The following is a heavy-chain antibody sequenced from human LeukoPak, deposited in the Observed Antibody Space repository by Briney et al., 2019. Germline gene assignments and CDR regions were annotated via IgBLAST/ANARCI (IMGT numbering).Heavy chain of an antibody. CDR3: ARQWGNWNYGSNWFDP. CDR2: IYYGGDT. Sequence: SETLSLTCTVSGGSISSYYWSWIRQPPGKGLEWIGYIYYGGDTNYNPSLKRRVTISVDTSKDQFSLRLSSVTAADTAVYYCARQWGNWNYGSNWFDPWGQGTLVTVSS. V-gene: IGHV4-59*01. J-gene: IGHJ5*02. CDR1: GGSISSYY. D-gene: IGHD1-7*01.